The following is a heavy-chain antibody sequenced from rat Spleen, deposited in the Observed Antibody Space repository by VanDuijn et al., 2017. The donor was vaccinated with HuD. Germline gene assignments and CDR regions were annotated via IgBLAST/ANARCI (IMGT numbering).Heavy chain of an antibody. CDR1: GFTFSNYD. D-gene: IGHD1-9*01. CDR2: ISTSGGST. CDR3: AKDREYYGYNSFGY. V-gene: IGHV5-27*01. J-gene: IGHJ2*01. Sequence: EVQLVESGGGLVQPGRSLKLSCAASGFTFSNYDMAWVRQAPTKGLEWVASISTSGGSTYYRDSVKGRFTVSRDNAKSTLYLQMDSLRSEDTATYYCAKDREYYGYNSFGYWGQGVMVTVSS.